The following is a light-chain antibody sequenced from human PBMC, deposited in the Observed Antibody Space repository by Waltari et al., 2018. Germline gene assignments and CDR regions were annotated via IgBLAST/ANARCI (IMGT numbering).Light chain of an antibody. CDR3: MQALQAPHT. J-gene: IGKJ3*01. CDR2: LGT. V-gene: IGKV2-28*01. CDR1: QSLLHSAAHIY. Sequence: DIVMTQSPLSLPVTPGESASISCRSSQSLLHSAAHIYLDWYVQKPGQSPQLLMYLGTNRASGVPDRFRGSASGTDFTLRISKVEAEDVGVYYCMQALQAPHTFGPGTKVDIK.